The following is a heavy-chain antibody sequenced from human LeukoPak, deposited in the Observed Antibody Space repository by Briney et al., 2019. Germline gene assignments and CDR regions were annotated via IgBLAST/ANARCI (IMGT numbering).Heavy chain of an antibody. D-gene: IGHD3-10*01. CDR2: ISAYNGNT. Sequence: ASVKVSCKASGYTFTSYGISWVRQAPGQGLEWMGWISAYNGNTNYAQKLQGRVTMTTDTSTSTAYMELRSLRSDDTAVYYCARAGIDTDYHGSAHPNWFDPWGQGTLVTVSS. CDR3: ARAGIDTDYHGSAHPNWFDP. CDR1: GYTFTSYG. J-gene: IGHJ5*02. V-gene: IGHV1-18*01.